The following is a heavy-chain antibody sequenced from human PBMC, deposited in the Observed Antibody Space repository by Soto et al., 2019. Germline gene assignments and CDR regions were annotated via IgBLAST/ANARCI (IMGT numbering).Heavy chain of an antibody. CDR3: ARVGKFTGGFDS. J-gene: IGHJ5*01. V-gene: IGHV1-18*04. CDR2: SSAYNGDT. Sequence: QVQLVQSGAEVKKPGASVKVSCKASGYTFTIYGISWVRQAPGQGLEWMGWSSAYNGDTNYAQKYQGRVTMTTDTSTSTGYMELRSLRFDDTAVYYCARVGKFTGGFDSWGQGTVVTVSS. D-gene: IGHD1-26*01. CDR1: GYTFTIYG.